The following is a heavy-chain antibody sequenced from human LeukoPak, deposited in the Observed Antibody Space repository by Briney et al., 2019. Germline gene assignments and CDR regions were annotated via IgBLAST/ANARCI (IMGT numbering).Heavy chain of an antibody. D-gene: IGHD3-10*01. Sequence: PGGSLRLSCSASGLTFSSYAMHWVRQAPGKGLEYVSAINSNGGSTYYADSVKGRFTISRDNSKNTLYLQMSSLRVEDTAMYHCVKKLNDWYFDLWGRGTLVTVSS. J-gene: IGHJ2*01. CDR2: INSNGGST. CDR1: GLTFSSYA. V-gene: IGHV3-64D*09. CDR3: VKKLNDWYFDL.